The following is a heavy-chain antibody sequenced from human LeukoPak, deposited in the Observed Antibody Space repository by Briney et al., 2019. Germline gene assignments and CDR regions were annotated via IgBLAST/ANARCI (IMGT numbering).Heavy chain of an antibody. Sequence: ASVKVSCKASGYTFTSYGISWVRQAPGRGLEWMGWISAYNGNTNYAQKLQGRVTMTTDTSTSTAYMELRSLRSDDTAVYYCARVQNGYYDFWSGYYGYFDYWGQGTLVTVSS. V-gene: IGHV1-18*01. CDR3: ARVQNGYYDFWSGYYGYFDY. D-gene: IGHD3-3*01. J-gene: IGHJ4*02. CDR1: GYTFTSYG. CDR2: ISAYNGNT.